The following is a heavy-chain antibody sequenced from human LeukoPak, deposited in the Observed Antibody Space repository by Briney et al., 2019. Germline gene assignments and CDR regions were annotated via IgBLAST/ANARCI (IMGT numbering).Heavy chain of an antibody. J-gene: IGHJ6*02. Sequence: SVKVSCKASGYMFTAYTMNWVRQAPGQGLEWMGGIIPIFGTANYAQKFQGRVTITADESTSTAYMELSSLRSEDTAVYYCARGRTAAARRTHYGMDVWGQGTTVTVSS. CDR2: IIPIFGTA. CDR1: GYMFTAYT. CDR3: ARGRTAAARRTHYGMDV. V-gene: IGHV1-69*13. D-gene: IGHD6-6*01.